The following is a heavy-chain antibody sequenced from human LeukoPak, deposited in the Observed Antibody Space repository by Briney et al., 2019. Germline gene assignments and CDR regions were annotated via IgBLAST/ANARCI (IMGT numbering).Heavy chain of an antibody. V-gene: IGHV1-2*02. CDR3: ARVRYCSSTSCWGGWFDP. Sequence: ASVKVSCKASGYTFTGYYMHWVRQAPGQGLEWMGWINPNSGGTNYAQKFQGRVTMTRDTSISTAYMELSRLRSDDTAVYYCARVRYCSSTSCWGGWFDPRGQGTLVTVSS. CDR2: INPNSGGT. J-gene: IGHJ5*02. D-gene: IGHD2-2*01. CDR1: GYTFTGYY.